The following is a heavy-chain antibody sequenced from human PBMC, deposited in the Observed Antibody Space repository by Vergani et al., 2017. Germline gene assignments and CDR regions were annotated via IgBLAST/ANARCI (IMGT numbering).Heavy chain of an antibody. J-gene: IGHJ4*01. D-gene: IGHD2/OR15-2a*01. CDR3: LKEKIDLGSYFFDS. CDR2: ISGPGLST. Sequence: EVHLLESGGGLVQSGGSLRLSCAASGFTFSNSAVSWVRQAPGRGLAWVSSISGPGLSTYYADSVKGRFSISRDNSKNTVFLQMLSLRAEDTAIYYCLKEKIDLGSYFFDSWGHGILVTVSS. CDR1: GFTFSNSA. V-gene: IGHV3-23*01.